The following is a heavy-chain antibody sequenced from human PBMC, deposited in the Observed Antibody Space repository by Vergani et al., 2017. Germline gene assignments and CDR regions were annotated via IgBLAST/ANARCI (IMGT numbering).Heavy chain of an antibody. D-gene: IGHD5-24*01. CDR3: AKDGGWLQLLGYFDY. J-gene: IGHJ4*02. V-gene: IGHV3-43D*03. CDR2: ISWDGGST. Sequence: EVQLVESGGVVVQPGGSLRLSCAASGFTFDDYAMHWVRQAPGKSLEWVSLISWDGGSTYYADSVKGRFTISRDNSKNSLYLQMNSLRAEDTALYYCAKDGGWLQLLGYFDYWGQGTLVTVSS. CDR1: GFTFDDYA.